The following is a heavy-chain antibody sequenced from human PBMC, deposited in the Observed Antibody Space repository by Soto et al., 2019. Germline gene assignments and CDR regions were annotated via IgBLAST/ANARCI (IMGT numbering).Heavy chain of an antibody. CDR2: ISGSGGST. CDR3: AKVYCSGGSCLNYFDY. D-gene: IGHD2-15*01. Sequence: GSLRLSCAASGFTFSSYAMSWVRQAPGKGLEWVSAISGSGGSTYYADSVKGRFTISRDNSKNTLYLQMNSLRAEDTAVYYCAKVYCSGGSCLNYFDYWGQGTLVTVSS. CDR1: GFTFSSYA. V-gene: IGHV3-23*01. J-gene: IGHJ4*02.